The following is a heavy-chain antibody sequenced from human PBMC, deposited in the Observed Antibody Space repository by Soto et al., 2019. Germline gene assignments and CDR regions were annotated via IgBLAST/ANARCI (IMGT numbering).Heavy chain of an antibody. J-gene: IGHJ3*02. Sequence: GSLRLACAASGFTFSSYGMHWVRQAPGKGLEWVAVIWYGGSNKYYADSVKGRFTISRDNSKNTLYLQMNSLRAEDTAVYYCARPYCSGGSCGAFDIWGQGTMVTV. D-gene: IGHD2-15*01. V-gene: IGHV3-33*01. CDR2: IWYGGSNK. CDR3: ARPYCSGGSCGAFDI. CDR1: GFTFSSYG.